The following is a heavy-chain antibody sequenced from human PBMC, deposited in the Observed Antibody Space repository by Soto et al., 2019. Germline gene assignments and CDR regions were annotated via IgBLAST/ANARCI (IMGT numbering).Heavy chain of an antibody. J-gene: IGHJ5*02. V-gene: IGHV4-4*07. CDR3: ARGQRFSDWFDP. D-gene: IGHD3-3*01. CDR2: IYSSGNT. Sequence: SETLSLTCSVSGGTISGYYWTWIRQPAGKGLEWIGRIYSSGNTKYNPSLQSRVTMSLDTSNNQFSLRLTSVTAADTAVHYCARGQRFSDWFDPWGQGTLVTVSA. CDR1: GGTISGYY.